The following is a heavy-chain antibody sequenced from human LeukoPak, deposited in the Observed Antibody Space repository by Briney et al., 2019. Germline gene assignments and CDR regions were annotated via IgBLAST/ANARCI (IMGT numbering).Heavy chain of an antibody. Sequence: GGSLRLSCAASGFTFSTYWMSWVRQAPGKGLEWVANIKQDGSEKYYVGSVKGRFTISRDNAKNSLYLQMNSLRAEDTAVYYCAELGITMIGGVWGKGTTVTISS. V-gene: IGHV3-7*01. CDR3: AELGITMIGGV. CDR1: GFTFSTYW. CDR2: IKQDGSEK. J-gene: IGHJ6*04. D-gene: IGHD3-10*02.